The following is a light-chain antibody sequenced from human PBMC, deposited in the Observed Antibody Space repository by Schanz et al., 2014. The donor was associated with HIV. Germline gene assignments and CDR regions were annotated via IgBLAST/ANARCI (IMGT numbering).Light chain of an antibody. V-gene: IGLV2-14*03. CDR2: DVS. Sequence: QSALTQPASLSGSPGQSITISCTGTSIDVGGYDYVSWYQKHPDKAPRLIIYDVSNRPSGVSSRFSGSKSGNTASLRISGLRPEVEGDYYCCSCTNTNTWVFGGGTKLTVL. J-gene: IGLJ3*02. CDR3: CSCTNTNTWV. CDR1: SIDVGGYDY.